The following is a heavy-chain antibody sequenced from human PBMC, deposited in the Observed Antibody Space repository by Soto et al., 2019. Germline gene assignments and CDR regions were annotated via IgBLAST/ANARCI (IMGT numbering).Heavy chain of an antibody. CDR3: ASPYGTDAFDI. CDR2: TRNKANSYTT. J-gene: IGHJ3*02. D-gene: IGHD4-17*01. CDR1: GFTFSDHY. Sequence: LRRSCAASGFTFSDHYMDWVRQAPGKGLEWVGRTRNKANSYTTEYAASVKGRFTISRDDSKNSLYLQMNSLKTEDTAVYYCASPYGTDAFDIWGQGTMVTVSS. V-gene: IGHV3-72*01.